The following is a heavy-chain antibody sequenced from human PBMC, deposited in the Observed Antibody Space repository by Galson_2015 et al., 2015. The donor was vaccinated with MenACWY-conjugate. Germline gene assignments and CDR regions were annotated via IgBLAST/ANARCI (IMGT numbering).Heavy chain of an antibody. CDR2: ISSSSSTI. D-gene: IGHD5-18*01. CDR3: ARVPGYSYGYYDW. V-gene: IGHV3-48*02. CDR1: GFTFSTYS. Sequence: SLRLSCAASGFTFSTYSMNWVRQAPGKGLEWVSYISSSSSTIYYADSVKGRFTISRDNAKNSLYLQMNTLRDEDTAVYYWARVPGYSYGYYDWWGQATLVTVSS. J-gene: IGHJ4*02.